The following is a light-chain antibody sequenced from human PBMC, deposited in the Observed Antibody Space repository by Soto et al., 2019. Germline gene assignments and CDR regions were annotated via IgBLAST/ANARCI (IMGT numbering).Light chain of an antibody. CDR2: SNN. CDR1: SSNIGAGFD. V-gene: IGLV1-40*01. Sequence: QSVLTQPPSVSGAPGQRVTISCTGSSSNIGAGFDVHWYQQFPRTAPKLLIYSNNNRPSGVPDRFSVSKSATSASLAITGLQAEDEADYYCQSYDSSLSAYVFGSGTKLTVL. J-gene: IGLJ1*01. CDR3: QSYDSSLSAYV.